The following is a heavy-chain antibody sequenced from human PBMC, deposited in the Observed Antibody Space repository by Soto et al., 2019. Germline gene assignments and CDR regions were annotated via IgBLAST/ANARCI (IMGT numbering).Heavy chain of an antibody. CDR1: GGTFSSYA. V-gene: IGHV1-69*13. CDR3: ARDFYDILTGYYAAIIYGMDV. Sequence: GASVKVSCKASGGTFSSYAISWVRQAPGQGLEWMGGIIPIFGTANYAQKFQGRVTITADESTSTAYMELSSLRSKDTAVYYCARDFYDILTGYYAAIIYGMDVWGQGTTVTVSS. CDR2: IIPIFGTA. D-gene: IGHD3-9*01. J-gene: IGHJ6*02.